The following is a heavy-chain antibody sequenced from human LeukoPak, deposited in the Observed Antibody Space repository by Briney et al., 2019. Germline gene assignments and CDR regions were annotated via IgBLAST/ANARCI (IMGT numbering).Heavy chain of an antibody. CDR3: ARDVTSSSPDY. CDR2: ISYDGSNK. CDR1: GFTFSSYA. Sequence: GGSLRLSCAASGFTFSSYAMHWVRQAPGKGLEWVAVISYDGSNKYYADSVKGRFTISRDNSKNTLYLQMNSLRAEDTAVYYCARDVTSSSPDYWGQGTLVTVSS. J-gene: IGHJ4*02. D-gene: IGHD6-6*01. V-gene: IGHV3-30*04.